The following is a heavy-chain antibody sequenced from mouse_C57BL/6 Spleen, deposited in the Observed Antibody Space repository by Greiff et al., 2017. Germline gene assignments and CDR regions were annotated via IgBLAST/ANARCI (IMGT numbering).Heavy chain of an antibody. CDR3: ARWGITTVVDYYAMDY. CDR1: GYSFTDYN. CDR2: INPNYGTT. J-gene: IGHJ4*01. Sequence: VQLKESGPELVKPGASVKISCKASGYSFTDYNMNWVKQSNGKSLEWIGVINPNYGTTSYNQKFKGKATLTVDQSSSTAYMQLNSLTSEDSAVYYCARWGITTVVDYYAMDYWGQGTSVTVSS. D-gene: IGHD1-1*01. V-gene: IGHV1-39*01.